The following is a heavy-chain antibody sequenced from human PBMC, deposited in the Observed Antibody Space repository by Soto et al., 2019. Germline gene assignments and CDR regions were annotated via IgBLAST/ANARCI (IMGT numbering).Heavy chain of an antibody. J-gene: IGHJ4*02. CDR1: GGSISSSNW. D-gene: IGHD6-13*01. V-gene: IGHV4-4*02. CDR3: ARAAYSASWVTDY. CDR2: IYHSVNT. Sequence: QVQLQESGPGLVKPSGTLSLTCAVSGGSISSSNWWSWVRQPPGKGLEWIGEIYHSVNTNYNPSLKSQVPISLDKSKNPVALELSSVTPALTSVNYCARAAYSASWVTDYWGQGTLVTVSS.